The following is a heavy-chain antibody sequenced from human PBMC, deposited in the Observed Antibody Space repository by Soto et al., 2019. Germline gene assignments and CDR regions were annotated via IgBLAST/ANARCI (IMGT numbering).Heavy chain of an antibody. V-gene: IGHV1-18*04. J-gene: IGHJ4*02. CDR3: ARTPYEGQLPKLSENYFDY. CDR2: ISAYNGNT. D-gene: IGHD2-2*01. Sequence: ASVKVSCKASGYTFTSYCISWVRQAPGQGLEWMGWISAYNGNTNYAQKLQGRVTMTTDTSTSTAYMELRSLRSDDTAVYYCARTPYEGQLPKLSENYFDYWGQGTLVTVSS. CDR1: GYTFTSYC.